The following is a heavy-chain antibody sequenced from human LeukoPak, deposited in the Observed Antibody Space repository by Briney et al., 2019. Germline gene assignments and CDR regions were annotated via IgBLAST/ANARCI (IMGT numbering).Heavy chain of an antibody. V-gene: IGHV1-3*01. CDR3: ARDVVPYYDFWSGYYKGYFDY. CDR2: INAGNGNT. CDR1: GYTFTNYA. Sequence: ASVKVSCKASGYTFTNYALHWVRQAPGQRLEWMGWINAGNGNTKYSQKFQGRVTITRDTSASTAYMELSSLRSEDTAVYYCARDVVPYYDFWSGYYKGYFDYWGQGTLVTVSS. D-gene: IGHD3-3*01. J-gene: IGHJ4*02.